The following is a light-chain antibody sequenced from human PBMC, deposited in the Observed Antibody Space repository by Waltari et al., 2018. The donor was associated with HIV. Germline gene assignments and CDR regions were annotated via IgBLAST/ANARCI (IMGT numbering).Light chain of an antibody. J-gene: IGLJ2*01. CDR1: SSDVGGINL. V-gene: IGLV2-23*01. CDR2: EGS. CDR3: CSYAGSSSLVV. Sequence: QSALTQPAPVSGSLGQSIPIPCPGISSDVGGINLVSWYQKHPGKAPKVMIFEGSKRPSGVSNRFSGSKSGNTASLTISGLQAEDEADYYCCSYAGSSSLVVFGGGTKLTVL.